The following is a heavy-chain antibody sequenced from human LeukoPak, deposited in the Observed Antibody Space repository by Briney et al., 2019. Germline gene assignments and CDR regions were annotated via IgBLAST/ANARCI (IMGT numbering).Heavy chain of an antibody. Sequence: SVKVSCKASGGTFSSYAISWVRQAPGQGLEWMGGIIPIFGTANYAQKFQGRVTITTDESTSTAYMELSSLRSEDTAVYYYARGGIVVVPAAINYFDYWGQGTLVTVSS. D-gene: IGHD2-2*02. CDR3: ARGGIVVVPAAINYFDY. CDR2: IIPIFGTA. J-gene: IGHJ4*02. CDR1: GGTFSSYA. V-gene: IGHV1-69*05.